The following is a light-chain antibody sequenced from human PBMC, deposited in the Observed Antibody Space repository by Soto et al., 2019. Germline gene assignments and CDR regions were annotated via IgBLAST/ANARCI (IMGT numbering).Light chain of an antibody. J-gene: IGKJ4*01. Sequence: EIVMTQSPATLSVPPGEGATLSCRASQSVSTDLAWYRQKPGQAPRLLIYGASSRAPDIPARFSGSGSGTEFTLTISRLQSEDFAVYYCHQYNDWPLTFGGGTKVDIK. V-gene: IGKV3-15*01. CDR2: GAS. CDR3: HQYNDWPLT. CDR1: QSVSTD.